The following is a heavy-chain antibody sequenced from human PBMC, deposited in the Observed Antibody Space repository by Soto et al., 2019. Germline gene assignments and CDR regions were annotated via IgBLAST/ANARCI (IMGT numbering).Heavy chain of an antibody. Sequence: ASVKVSCKASGYTFTSYGISWVRQAPGQGLEWMGWISAYNGNTNYAQKLQGRVTMTTDTSTSTAYMELRSLRSDDTAVYYCARDWGYYDGSGYCDYWGQGTLVTVSS. CDR1: GYTFTSYG. CDR2: ISAYNGNT. J-gene: IGHJ4*02. V-gene: IGHV1-18*01. D-gene: IGHD3-22*01. CDR3: ARDWGYYDGSGYCDY.